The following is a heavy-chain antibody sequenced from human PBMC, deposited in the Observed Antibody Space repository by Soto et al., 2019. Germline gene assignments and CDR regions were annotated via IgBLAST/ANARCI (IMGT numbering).Heavy chain of an antibody. V-gene: IGHV6-1*01. CDR2: TYYRSKWYN. Sequence: SQTLSLTCAISGDSVSSNSAAWNWIRQSPSRGLEWLGRTYYRSKWYNDYAVSVKSRITINPDTSKNQFSLQLNSVTPEDTAVYYCARSPRVVVVAATLGFWFDPWGQGTLVTVSS. CDR1: GDSVSSNSAA. J-gene: IGHJ5*02. CDR3: ARSPRVVVVAATLGFWFDP. D-gene: IGHD2-15*01.